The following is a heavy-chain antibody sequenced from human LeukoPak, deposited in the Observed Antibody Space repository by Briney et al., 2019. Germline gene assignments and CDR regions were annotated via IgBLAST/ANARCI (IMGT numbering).Heavy chain of an antibody. D-gene: IGHD3-3*01. J-gene: IGHJ6*02. CDR1: GFTFSSYS. Sequence: GGSLRLSCAASGFTFSSYSMTWVRQAPGKGLEWVSYISSSSSTIYYTDSVKGRFTISRDNAKNSLYLQMNSLRAEDTAVYYCARERPDFWSGYSAFGYYGMDVWGQGTTVTVSS. CDR2: ISSSSSTI. V-gene: IGHV3-48*01. CDR3: ARERPDFWSGYSAFGYYGMDV.